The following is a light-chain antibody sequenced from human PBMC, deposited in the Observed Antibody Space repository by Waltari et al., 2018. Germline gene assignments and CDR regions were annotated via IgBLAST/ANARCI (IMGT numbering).Light chain of an antibody. CDR2: AAS. J-gene: IGKJ3*01. CDR3: QQSYSLFT. Sequence: DIQMTQSPSSLSASVGDRVTITCRASQSISSYLNWYQQKPGKAPKLLIYAASSLQSGVPSRFSGSGSGTDFTLTISSLQPEDFATYYCQQSYSLFTFGPGTKVDI. CDR1: QSISSY. V-gene: IGKV1-39*01.